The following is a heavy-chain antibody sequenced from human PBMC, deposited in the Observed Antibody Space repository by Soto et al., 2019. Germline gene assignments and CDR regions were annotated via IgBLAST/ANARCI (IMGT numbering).Heavy chain of an antibody. V-gene: IGHV3-9*01. CDR3: AKDIGPIVGGSAGFDY. D-gene: IGHD1-26*01. J-gene: IGHJ4*02. CDR1: GFTFDDYA. CDR2: ISWNSGSI. Sequence: GGSLRLSCAASGFTFDDYAMHWVRQAPGKGLEWVSGISWNSGSIGYADSVKGRFTISRDNAKNSLYLQMNSLRAEDTALYYCAKDIGPIVGGSAGFDYWGQGTLVTVSS.